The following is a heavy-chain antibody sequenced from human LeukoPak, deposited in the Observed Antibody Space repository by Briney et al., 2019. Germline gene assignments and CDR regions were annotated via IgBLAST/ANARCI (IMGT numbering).Heavy chain of an antibody. CDR3: ARQHCSGGSCRILVPSSRKYYFDY. CDR2: INSDGSST. CDR1: GFTFSSYW. Sequence: PGGSLRLSCAASGFTFSSYWMHWVRQAPGKGLVWVSRINSDGSSTSYADSVKGRFTISRDNAKNMLYLQMNSLRAEDTAVYYCARQHCSGGSCRILVPSSRKYYFDYWGQGTLVTVSS. J-gene: IGHJ4*02. V-gene: IGHV3-74*01. D-gene: IGHD2-15*01.